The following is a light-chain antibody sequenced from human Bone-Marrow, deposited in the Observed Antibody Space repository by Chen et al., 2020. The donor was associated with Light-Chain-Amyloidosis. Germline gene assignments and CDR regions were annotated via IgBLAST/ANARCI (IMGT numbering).Light chain of an antibody. V-gene: IGLV3-1*01. Sequence: ELTQPPSVSVSPGQTASITCSGDKLGEKYTCWYQQKPGQSPLLVVYQDTKRPSGIPERFSGSNSGNTATPTISGTQAMDEADYYCQVWDSTTVVFGGGTKVTVL. J-gene: IGLJ2*01. CDR2: QDT. CDR1: KLGEKY. CDR3: QVWDSTTVV.